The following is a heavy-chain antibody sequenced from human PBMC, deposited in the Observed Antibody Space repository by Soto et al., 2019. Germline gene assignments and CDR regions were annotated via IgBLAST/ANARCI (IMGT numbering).Heavy chain of an antibody. CDR3: ARDPFSQYSHETSGFHN. J-gene: IGHJ4*02. V-gene: IGHV1-69*13. Sequence: GASVKVSCKASGGTFSSYAISWVRQAPGQGLEWMGGIIPIFGTANYAQKFQGRVTITADESTSTAYMELSSLRSEDTAVYYCARDPFSQYSHETSGFHNWGLGTLVTVSS. CDR1: GGTFSSYA. CDR2: IIPIFGTA. D-gene: IGHD3-22*01.